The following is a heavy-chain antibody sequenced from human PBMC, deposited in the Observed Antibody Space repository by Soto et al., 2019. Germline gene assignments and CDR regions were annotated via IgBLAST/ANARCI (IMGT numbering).Heavy chain of an antibody. CDR1: GGAIRNSIYY. Sequence: PXETLSLTCTVSGGAIRNSIYYWGWIRQPPGKGLEWIGTIYYDGSVAYSPSLKSRVTLSVDTSRNHFSVKINSVTAADTAVYFCARHRIAVAGPLDYWGQGTLVT. D-gene: IGHD6-19*01. V-gene: IGHV4-39*01. CDR2: IYYDGSV. J-gene: IGHJ4*02. CDR3: ARHRIAVAGPLDY.